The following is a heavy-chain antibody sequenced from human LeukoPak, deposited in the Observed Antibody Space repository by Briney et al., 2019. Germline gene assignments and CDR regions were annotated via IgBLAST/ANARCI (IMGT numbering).Heavy chain of an antibody. Sequence: GGSLRLSCAASGFTFSSYAMSWVRQAPGKGLEWVSLISGSGGNTYYADSVKGRFTISRDNSKNTLYLQMNSLRAEDTAVYYCAKGQGGSCYSGFGYWGQGTLVTVSS. J-gene: IGHJ4*02. CDR2: ISGSGGNT. V-gene: IGHV3-23*01. CDR1: GFTFSSYA. CDR3: AKGQGGSCYSGFGY. D-gene: IGHD2-15*01.